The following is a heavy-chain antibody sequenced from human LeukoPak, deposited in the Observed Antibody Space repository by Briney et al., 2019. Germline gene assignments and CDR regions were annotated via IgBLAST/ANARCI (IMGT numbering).Heavy chain of an antibody. CDR2: IYYSGST. CDR1: GGSISSYY. J-gene: IGHJ4*02. V-gene: IGHV4-59*01. CDR3: ARDAFGPGVITD. D-gene: IGHD3-10*01. Sequence: NASETLSLTCTVSGGSISSYYWSWIRQPPGKGLEWIGYIYYSGSTNYNPSLKSRVTISVDTSKNQFSLKLSSVTAADTAVYYCARDAFGPGVITDWGQGTLVTVSS.